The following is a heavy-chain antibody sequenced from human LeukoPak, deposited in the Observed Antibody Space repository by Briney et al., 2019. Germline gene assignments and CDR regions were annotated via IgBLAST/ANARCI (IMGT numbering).Heavy chain of an antibody. CDR1: RNTFSKSI. CDR2: ISDYNGNT. V-gene: IGHV1-18*01. CDR3: ARDKDYSYGLFAS. J-gene: IGHJ4*02. D-gene: IGHD5-18*01. Sequence: GASVKVSCKSSRNTFSKSIIYWVRQAPGQGLEWMGWISDYNGNTKYAEKFQGRVTMTTDTATSAAYMELKSLSSDDTAMYFCARDKDYSYGLFASWGQGTLVTVSS.